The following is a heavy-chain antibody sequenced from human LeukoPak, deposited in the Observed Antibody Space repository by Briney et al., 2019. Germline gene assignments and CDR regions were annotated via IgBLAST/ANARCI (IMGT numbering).Heavy chain of an antibody. D-gene: IGHD2-2*01. CDR2: IFYNGNT. CDR3: ARAPRDRGYCGATSCFEYMDV. V-gene: IGHV4-59*01. J-gene: IGHJ6*03. Sequence: ASETLSLTCAVYGGSFSSYYWSWLRQPPGKGLEWIAYIFYNGNTKYNPSLKSRVTISVDTSKTQFSLKVTSVTAADTAVYYCARAPRDRGYCGATSCFEYMDVWGRGTTVTISS. CDR1: GGSFSSYY.